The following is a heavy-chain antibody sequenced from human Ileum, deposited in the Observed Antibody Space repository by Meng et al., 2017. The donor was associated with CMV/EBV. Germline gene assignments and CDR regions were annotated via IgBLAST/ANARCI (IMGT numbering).Heavy chain of an antibody. CDR3: ASYTWIQLSI. Sequence: GGSLRLSCAASGFTFSSYNMNWVRQAPGKGLEWVSSITSGSSDIYYADSVKGRFTISRDHAKNSLYLQMNSLRAEDTAVYYCASYTWIQLSIWGPGTLVTVSS. V-gene: IGHV3-21*01. CDR1: GFTFSSYN. J-gene: IGHJ4*02. CDR2: ITSGSSDI. D-gene: IGHD5-18*01.